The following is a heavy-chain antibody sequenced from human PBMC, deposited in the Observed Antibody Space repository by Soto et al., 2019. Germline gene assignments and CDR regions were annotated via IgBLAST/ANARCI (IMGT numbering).Heavy chain of an antibody. Sequence: PGGSLRLSCEGSGFSFSNYGIHWVRQAPGKGLEWVAVISHDGNSHHLADSVRGRFTISRDNSKNTVFLHTTSLRREDSAVYHCVKAQERSAQYFAVVITAFDFWGQGTMVTVSS. CDR3: VKAQERSAQYFAVVITAFDF. D-gene: IGHD3-22*01. CDR1: GFSFSNYG. CDR2: ISHDGNSH. J-gene: IGHJ3*01. V-gene: IGHV3-30*18.